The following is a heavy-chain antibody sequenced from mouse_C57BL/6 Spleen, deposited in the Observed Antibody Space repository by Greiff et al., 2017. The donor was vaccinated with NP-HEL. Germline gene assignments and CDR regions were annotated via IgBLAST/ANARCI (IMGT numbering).Heavy chain of an antibody. CDR2: INPSNGGT. D-gene: IGHD3-2*02. Sequence: QVQLQQPGTELVKPGASVKLSCKASGYTFTSYWMHWVKQRPGQGLEWIGNINPSNGGTNYNEKFKDKATLTADKSSSTAYMQLSSLTSEDSAVYYCATDSSDVAWFAYWGQGTLVTVSA. CDR3: ATDSSDVAWFAY. V-gene: IGHV1-53*01. J-gene: IGHJ3*01. CDR1: GYTFTSYW.